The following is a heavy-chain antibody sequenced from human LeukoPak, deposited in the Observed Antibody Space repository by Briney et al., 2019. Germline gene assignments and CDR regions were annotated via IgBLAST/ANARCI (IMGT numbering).Heavy chain of an antibody. Sequence: SETLSLTCAVYGGSFSGYYWSWIRQPPGKGLEWIGEINHSGSTNYNPSLKSRVTISVDTSKNQFSLKLSSVTAADTAVYYCDKKPVSEAYYYYDSSGYFDDWGQGTLVTVSS. CDR1: GGSFSGYY. J-gene: IGHJ4*02. CDR3: DKKPVSEAYYYYDSSGYFDD. D-gene: IGHD3-22*01. V-gene: IGHV4-34*01. CDR2: INHSGST.